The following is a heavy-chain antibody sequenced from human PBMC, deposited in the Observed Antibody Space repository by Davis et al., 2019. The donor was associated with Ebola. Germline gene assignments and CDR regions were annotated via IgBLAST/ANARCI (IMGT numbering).Heavy chain of an antibody. Sequence: ASVKVSCKASGYSFTNHVINWVRQAPGQGLEWMGWIDTNTGTPTFAQGLSGRFDFSLDTSVNTAYLQITSLRAEDTAIYYCARAPSSSDWEEEYFQHWGQGTLVTVSS. CDR1: GYSFTNHV. D-gene: IGHD6-19*01. CDR2: IDTNTGTP. V-gene: IGHV7-4-1*02. CDR3: ARAPSSSDWEEEYFQH. J-gene: IGHJ1*01.